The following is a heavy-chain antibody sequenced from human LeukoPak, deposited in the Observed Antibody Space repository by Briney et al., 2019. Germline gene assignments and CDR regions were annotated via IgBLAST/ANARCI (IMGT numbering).Heavy chain of an antibody. CDR1: GGSISSGGDC. J-gene: IGHJ6*02. CDR3: ARGSDFWSGSSAYYYYGMDV. V-gene: IGHV4-31*03. Sequence: PSETLSLTCTVSGGSISSGGDCWSWIRQHPGKGLEWIGYIYYSGSTYYNPSLKSRVTISVDTSKNQFSLKLSSVTAADTAVYYCARGSDFWSGSSAYYYYGMDVWGQGTTVTVSS. CDR2: IYYSGST. D-gene: IGHD3-3*01.